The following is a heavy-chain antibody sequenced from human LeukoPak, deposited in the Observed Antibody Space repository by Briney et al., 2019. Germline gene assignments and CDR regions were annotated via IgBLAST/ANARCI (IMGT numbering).Heavy chain of an antibody. CDR2: IYNGVNT. Sequence: SETLSLTCAVYGGSFSGYYWSWIRQPPGKGVEWIAHIYNGVNTNYNPSLKSRVTISVDTSKNQFSLRLNSVTAADTAVYYCARSRAFNSGAFDPWGQGSLVTVSS. CDR1: GGSFSGYY. V-gene: IGHV4-59*01. J-gene: IGHJ5*02. D-gene: IGHD1-26*01. CDR3: ARSRAFNSGAFDP.